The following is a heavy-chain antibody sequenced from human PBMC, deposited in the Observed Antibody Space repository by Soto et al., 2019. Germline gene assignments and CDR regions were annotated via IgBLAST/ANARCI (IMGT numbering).Heavy chain of an antibody. D-gene: IGHD3-10*01. Sequence: EVQLVESGGGLVQPGGSLRLSCAASGFTFSSYSMNWVRQAPGKGLEWVSYISSSSSTIYYADSVKGRFTISRDNAKNSLYLQMNSLRAEVTAVYYCARANYYGSPGDFDYWGQGTLVTVSS. CDR2: ISSSSSTI. J-gene: IGHJ4*02. CDR1: GFTFSSYS. V-gene: IGHV3-48*01. CDR3: ARANYYGSPGDFDY.